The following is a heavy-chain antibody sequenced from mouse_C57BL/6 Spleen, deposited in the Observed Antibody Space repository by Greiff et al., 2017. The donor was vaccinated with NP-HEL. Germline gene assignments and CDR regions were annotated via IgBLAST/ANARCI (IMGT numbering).Heavy chain of an antibody. CDR1: GFTFSSYA. D-gene: IGHD4-1*01. CDR3: TRDLTGAFAY. V-gene: IGHV5-9-1*02. J-gene: IGHJ3*01. CDR2: ISSGGDYI. Sequence: EVKVVESGEGLVKPGGSLKLSCAASGFTFSSYAMSWVRQTPEKRLEWVAYISSGGDYIYYADTVKGRFTISRDNARNTLYLQMSSLKSEDTAMYYCTRDLTGAFAYWGQGTLVTVSA.